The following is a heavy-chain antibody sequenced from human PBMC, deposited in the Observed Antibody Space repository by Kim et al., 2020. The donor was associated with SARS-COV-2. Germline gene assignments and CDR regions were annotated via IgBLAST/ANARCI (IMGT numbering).Heavy chain of an antibody. Sequence: KGRFTISRDNSKDSLYLQMNSLRTEYTALYYCAKDISPRYYYYYYGMDVWGQGTTVTVSS. CDR3: AKDISPRYYYYYYGMDV. V-gene: IGHV3-43*01. J-gene: IGHJ6*02.